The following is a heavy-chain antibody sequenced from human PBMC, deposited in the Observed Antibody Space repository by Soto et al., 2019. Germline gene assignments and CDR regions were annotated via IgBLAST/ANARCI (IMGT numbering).Heavy chain of an antibody. V-gene: IGHV4-39*01. CDR3: ASKKREYYFDY. CDR2: IYYSGST. Sequence: SETLSLTCTVSGGSISSSSYYWGWIRQPPGKGLEWIGSIYYSGSTYYNPSLKSRVTISVDTSKNQFSLKLSSVTAADTAVYYCASKKREYYFDYWGQGTLVTVPQ. J-gene: IGHJ4*02. CDR1: GGSISSSSYY. D-gene: IGHD3-10*01.